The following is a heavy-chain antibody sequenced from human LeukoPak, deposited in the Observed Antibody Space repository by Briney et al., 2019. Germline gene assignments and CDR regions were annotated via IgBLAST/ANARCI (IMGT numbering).Heavy chain of an antibody. D-gene: IGHD4-23*01. J-gene: IGHJ3*02. CDR1: GGSISSYY. Sequence: PSETLSLTCTVSGGSISSYYWSWIRQPPGKGLEWIRYIYYSGSTNYNPSLKSRVTISVDTSKNQFSLKLSSVTAADTAVYYCARDRDYGGNLDAFDIWGQGTMVTVSS. CDR3: ARDRDYGGNLDAFDI. V-gene: IGHV4-59*01. CDR2: IYYSGST.